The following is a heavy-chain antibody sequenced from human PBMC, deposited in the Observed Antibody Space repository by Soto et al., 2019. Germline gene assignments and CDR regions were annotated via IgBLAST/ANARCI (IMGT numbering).Heavy chain of an antibody. D-gene: IGHD6-13*01. CDR3: AHSLVQQQLLFGWLVPWWCDP. Sequence: TLSLTCTVSGGSISDGYYWSWIRQHPGKGLEWIGSISYSGGTSYNPSLKSRLTISVDRSKSQFSLNLSSVTAADTATYYCAHSLVQQQLLFGWLVPWWCDPWGQGTLVTVSS. CDR2: ISYSGGT. CDR1: GGSISDGYY. V-gene: IGHV4-31*03. J-gene: IGHJ5*02.